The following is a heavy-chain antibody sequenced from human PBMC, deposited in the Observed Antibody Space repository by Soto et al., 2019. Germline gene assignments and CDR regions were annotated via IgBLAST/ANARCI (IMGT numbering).Heavy chain of an antibody. D-gene: IGHD2-21*02. V-gene: IGHV4-38-2*01. CDR2: IYHSGST. CDR1: GYSIMNGYY. Sequence: PSETLSLTCAVSGYSIMNGYYCGWIRQPPGKGLEWIGTIYHSGSTYYNPSLKSRVTISVDASENHFSLKLSSVTAADTAVYYCARVGPYCGGDCYSPPPWGQGTLVTVSS. J-gene: IGHJ5*02. CDR3: ARVGPYCGGDCYSPPP.